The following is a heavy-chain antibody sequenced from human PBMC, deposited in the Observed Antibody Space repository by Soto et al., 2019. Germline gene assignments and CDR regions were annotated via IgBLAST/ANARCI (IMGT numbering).Heavy chain of an antibody. V-gene: IGHV4-61*01. D-gene: IGHD2-21*01. CDR2: IYYSGST. CDR1: GGSVSSGSYY. CDR3: ATLPPRIVVSLLPIPT. Sequence: PSETLSLTCTVSGGSVSSGSYYWSWIRQAPGKGLEWIGHIYYSGSTTYNPSLRSRVSISVDTSKKQFSLRLRSVTAADTAVYYCATLPPRIVVSLLPIPTWGQGILVTVSS. J-gene: IGHJ5*02.